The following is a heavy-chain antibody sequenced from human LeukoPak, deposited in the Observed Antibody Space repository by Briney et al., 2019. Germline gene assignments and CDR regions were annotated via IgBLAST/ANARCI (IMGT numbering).Heavy chain of an antibody. Sequence: SETLSLTCTVSGGSISSGGYYWSWIRQHPGTGLEWIGYIYYSGSTYYNPSLKSRVTISVDTSKNQFSLKLSSVTAADTAVYYCARVPIGYCSSTSCSHFDYWGQGTLVTVSP. V-gene: IGHV4-31*03. CDR3: ARVPIGYCSSTSCSHFDY. CDR2: IYYSGST. J-gene: IGHJ4*02. CDR1: GGSISSGGYY. D-gene: IGHD2-2*01.